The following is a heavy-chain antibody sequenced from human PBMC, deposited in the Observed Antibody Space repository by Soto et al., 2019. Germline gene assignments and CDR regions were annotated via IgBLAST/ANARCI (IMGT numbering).Heavy chain of an antibody. CDR3: ARTAAAGKYYYGMDV. CDR1: GYSFTSYW. J-gene: IGHJ6*02. D-gene: IGHD6-13*01. V-gene: IGHV5-51*01. Sequence: RGESLKISCKGSGYSFTSYWIGWARQMPGKGLEWMGIIYPGDSDTRYSPSFQGQVTTSADKSISTAYLQWSSLKASDTAMYYCARTAAAGKYYYGMDVWGQGTTVTVSS. CDR2: IYPGDSDT.